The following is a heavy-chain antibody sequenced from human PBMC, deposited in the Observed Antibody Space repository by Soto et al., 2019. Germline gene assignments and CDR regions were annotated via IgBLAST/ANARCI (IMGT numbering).Heavy chain of an antibody. J-gene: IGHJ3*02. Sequence: PSQTLSLTCAISGDSVSSNRAAWNWISQSPSRGLEWLGRTYYRSKWYNDYAVSVKSRININTDTSKNQLSLQLNSVTHEDTAVYYCARSSDYYDAFDIWGQGTLVTVSS. CDR2: TYYRSKWYN. D-gene: IGHD4-17*01. CDR3: ARSSDYYDAFDI. V-gene: IGHV6-1*01. CDR1: GDSVSSNRAA.